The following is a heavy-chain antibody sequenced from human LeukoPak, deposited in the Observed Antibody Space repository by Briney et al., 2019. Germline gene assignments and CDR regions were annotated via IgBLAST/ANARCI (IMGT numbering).Heavy chain of an antibody. CDR3: ARSEGGRAFDI. Sequence: ETLSLTCTVSGGSVTSGSYYWSRIRQPPGQGLEWIGYVYYTGGTNYNPSPKSRVTISVDTSKNQFSLRLSSVTAADTAVYYCARSEGGRAFDIWGQRTLGSASS. CDR1: GGSVTSGSYY. V-gene: IGHV4-61*01. CDR2: VYYTGGT. D-gene: IGHD1-26*01. J-gene: IGHJ3*02.